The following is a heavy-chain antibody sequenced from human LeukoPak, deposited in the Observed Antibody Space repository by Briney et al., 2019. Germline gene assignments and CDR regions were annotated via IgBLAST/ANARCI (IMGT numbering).Heavy chain of an antibody. CDR1: GGSISSGSYY. D-gene: IGHD5-18*01. J-gene: IGHJ4*02. CDR3: ARESLYSYGFN. Sequence: SETLSLTCTVSGGSISSGSYYWSRIRQPAGKGLEWIGRIYTSGSTNYNPSLKSRVTISVDTSKNQFSLKLSSVTAADTAVYYCARESLYSYGFNWGQGTLVTVSS. CDR2: IYTSGST. V-gene: IGHV4-61*02.